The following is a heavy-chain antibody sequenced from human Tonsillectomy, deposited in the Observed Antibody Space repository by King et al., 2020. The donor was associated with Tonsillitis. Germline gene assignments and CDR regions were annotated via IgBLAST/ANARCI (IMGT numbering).Heavy chain of an antibody. J-gene: IGHJ4*02. CDR2: IHYSGST. CDR1: GASINTYY. V-gene: IGHV4-59*01. CDR3: ARASSYFDY. Sequence: VQLQESGPGLVKPSETLSLTCTVSGASINTYYWSWIRQPPVKGLEWIGYIHYSGSTNYNPSLKSRVTISVDTSKNQFSLRLSSVTSADTAVYYCARASSYFDYWGQGTLVTVSS.